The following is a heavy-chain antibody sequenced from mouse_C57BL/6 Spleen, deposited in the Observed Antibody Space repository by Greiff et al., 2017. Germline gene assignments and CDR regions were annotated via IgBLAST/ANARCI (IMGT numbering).Heavy chain of an antibody. J-gene: IGHJ2*01. Sequence: VKLQQSGAELVRPGASVKLSCKASGYTFTDYYINWVKQRPGQGLEWIARIYPGSGNTYYNEKFKGKATLTAEKSSSTAYMQLSSLTSEDSAVYFCARWWLDYWGQGTTLTVSS. V-gene: IGHV1-76*01. D-gene: IGHD1-1*02. CDR2: IYPGSGNT. CDR1: GYTFTDYY. CDR3: ARWWLDY.